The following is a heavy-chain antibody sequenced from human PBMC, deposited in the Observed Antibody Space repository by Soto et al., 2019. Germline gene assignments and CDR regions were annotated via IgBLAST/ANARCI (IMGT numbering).Heavy chain of an antibody. CDR2: INAGNGNT. CDR3: ARSQGSSTSLEIYYYYYYGMDV. D-gene: IGHD2-2*01. CDR1: GYTFTSYA. J-gene: IGHJ6*02. V-gene: IGHV1-3*01. Sequence: GASVKVSCKASGYTFTSYAMHWVRQAPGQRLEWMGRINAGNGNTKYAQKFQGRVTITTGESTSTAYMELSSLRSEDTAVYYCARSQGSSTSLEIYYYYYYGMDVWGQGTTVTVSS.